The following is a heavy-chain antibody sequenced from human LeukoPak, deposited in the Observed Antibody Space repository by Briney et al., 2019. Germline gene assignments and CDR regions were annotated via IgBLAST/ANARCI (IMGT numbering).Heavy chain of an antibody. D-gene: IGHD3-22*01. V-gene: IGHV1-18*01. CDR2: ISAYNGNT. J-gene: IGHJ4*02. CDR3: ARQELPQNYYDSSGYYWVDY. Sequence: ASVKVSCKASVYTFTSYGISWVRQAPGQGLEWMGWISAYNGNTNYAQKLQGRVTMTTDTSTSTAYMELRSLRSDDTAVYYCARQELPQNYYDSSGYYWVDYWGQGTLVTVSS. CDR1: VYTFTSYG.